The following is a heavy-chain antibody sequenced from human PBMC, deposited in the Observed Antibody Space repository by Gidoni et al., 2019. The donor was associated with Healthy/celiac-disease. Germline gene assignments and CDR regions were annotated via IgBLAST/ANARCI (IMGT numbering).Heavy chain of an antibody. V-gene: IGHV4-39*01. CDR1: GGSISSSSYY. CDR3: ARHSDYYDSSGYPDY. D-gene: IGHD3-22*01. J-gene: IGHJ4*02. CDR2: IYYSGST. Sequence: QLQLQESGPGLVKPSETLSLTCTVSGGSISSSSYYWGWLRQPPGKGLEWIGSIYYSGSTYYNPSLKSRVTISVDTSKNQFSLKLSSVTAADTAVYYCARHSDYYDSSGYPDYWGQGTLVTVSS.